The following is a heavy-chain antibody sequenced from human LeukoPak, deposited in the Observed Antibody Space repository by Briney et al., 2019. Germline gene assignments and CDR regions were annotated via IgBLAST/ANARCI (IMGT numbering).Heavy chain of an antibody. J-gene: IGHJ4*02. Sequence: GGSLRLSCAASGFTFSSYAMSWVRQAPGEGPEWVSAISGSGGSTYYADSVKGRFTNSRDNSKNTLYLQMNSLRAEDKAVYYCAKDGPWRELLGYWGQGTLVTVSS. CDR2: ISGSGGST. V-gene: IGHV3-23*01. D-gene: IGHD1-26*01. CDR3: AKDGPWRELLGY. CDR1: GFTFSSYA.